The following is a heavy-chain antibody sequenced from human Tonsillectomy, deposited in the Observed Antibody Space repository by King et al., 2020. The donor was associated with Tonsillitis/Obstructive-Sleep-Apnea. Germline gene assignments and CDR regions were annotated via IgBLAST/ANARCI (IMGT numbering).Heavy chain of an antibody. J-gene: IGHJ4*02. CDR1: GFTFSSYA. V-gene: IGHV3-23*04. D-gene: IGHD3-22*01. CDR3: AKDKGTYYYSCFDS. Sequence: VQLVESGGGLVQPGGSLRLSCAASGFTFSSYAMSWVRQAPGKGLEWVSSISGSGVSTYYADSLRGRFTISRDNSKNTLYLQMNSLRAEDTAVYYCAKDKGTYYYSCFDSWDQGTLVTVSS. CDR2: ISGSGVST.